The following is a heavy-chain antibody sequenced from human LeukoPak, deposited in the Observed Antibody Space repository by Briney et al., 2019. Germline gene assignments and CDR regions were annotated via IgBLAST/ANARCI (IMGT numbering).Heavy chain of an antibody. D-gene: IGHD5-12*01. Sequence: GGSQRLSCAASGFTFSSYAMSWVRQAPGKGLEWVSAISGSGGSTYYADSVKGRFTISRDNSKNTLYLQMNSLRAEDRAVYYCAKSVGIVATGNDAFDIWGQGTMLTVSS. CDR3: AKSVGIVATGNDAFDI. CDR2: ISGSGGST. J-gene: IGHJ3*02. CDR1: GFTFSSYA. V-gene: IGHV3-23*01.